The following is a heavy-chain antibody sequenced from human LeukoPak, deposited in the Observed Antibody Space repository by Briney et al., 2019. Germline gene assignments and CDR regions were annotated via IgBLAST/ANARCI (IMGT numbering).Heavy chain of an antibody. V-gene: IGHV3-11*01. J-gene: IGHJ4*02. CDR2: IGNIATTI. CDR1: GFTFSGYY. CDR3: ARTAAAGPEPVFDY. D-gene: IGHD6-13*01. Sequence: GGSLRLSCAASGFTFSGYYMAWIRQAPGKGLEWVSYIGNIATTIHYADSVKGRFTISRDNAKNSLSLQMNSLRVEDTAMYYCARTAAAGPEPVFDYWGQGTLVTVSS.